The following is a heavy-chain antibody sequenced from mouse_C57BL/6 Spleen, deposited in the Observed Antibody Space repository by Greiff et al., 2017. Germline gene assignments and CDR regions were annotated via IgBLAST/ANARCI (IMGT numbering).Heavy chain of an antibody. CDR1: GYSITSGYY. Sequence: DVQLQESGPGLVKPSQSLSLTCSVTGYSITSGYYWNWIRQFPGNKLEWMGYISYDGSNNYNPSLKNRISITRDTSKNQFFLKLNSVTTEDTATYYCARAPHDYYWYFDVWGTGTTVTVSS. V-gene: IGHV3-6*01. CDR3: ARAPHDYYWYFDV. CDR2: ISYDGSN. D-gene: IGHD2-4*01. J-gene: IGHJ1*03.